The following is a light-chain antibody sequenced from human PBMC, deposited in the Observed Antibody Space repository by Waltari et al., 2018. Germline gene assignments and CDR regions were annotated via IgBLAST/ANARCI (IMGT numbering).Light chain of an antibody. V-gene: IGLV2-23*02. Sequence: QSALTQPASVSGSPGQSIPISCTGTSSDVGVYNYFSWYQQHPGKAPTLMIYDVGKRPSVVSKRFSGSKSGNTASLTISGLQAEDEADYYCCSYAGSSTHVVFGGGTKLTVL. CDR1: SSDVGVYNY. CDR3: CSYAGSSTHVV. J-gene: IGLJ2*01. CDR2: DVG.